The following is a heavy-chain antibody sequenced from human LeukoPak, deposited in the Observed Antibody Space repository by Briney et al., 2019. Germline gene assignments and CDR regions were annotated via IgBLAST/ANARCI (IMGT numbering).Heavy chain of an antibody. D-gene: IGHD2-2*02. CDR2: ISSSSNSI. Sequence: GGSLRLSCAASEFKFSSYSMDWVRQAPGKGLEWVSYISSSSNSILYADSVKGRFTISRDNAKNSLFLQMNSLSAEDTAVYYCARRTYCSSTSCYIDYWGQGTLVTVSS. CDR3: ARRTYCSSTSCYIDY. J-gene: IGHJ4*02. CDR1: EFKFSSYS. V-gene: IGHV3-48*04.